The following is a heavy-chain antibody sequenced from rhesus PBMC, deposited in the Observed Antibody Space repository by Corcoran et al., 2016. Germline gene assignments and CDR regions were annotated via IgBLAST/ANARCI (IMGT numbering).Heavy chain of an antibody. Sequence: QVQLQESGPGLVKPSETLSLTCAGPGASPRSFGWTWIRPPPGTGLEWIGEINGKSGKTYYNPSLRSRVTISKDASKNQFSLKLNSVTAADTAVYYCARDRDYGSNWAFDYWGQGVLVTVSS. CDR2: INGKSGKT. V-gene: IGHV4-80*01. CDR1: GASPRSFG. J-gene: IGHJ4*01. D-gene: IGHD4-29*01. CDR3: ARDRDYGSNWAFDY.